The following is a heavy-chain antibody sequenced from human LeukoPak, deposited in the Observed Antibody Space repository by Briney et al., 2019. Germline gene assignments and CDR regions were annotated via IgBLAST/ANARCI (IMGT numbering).Heavy chain of an antibody. CDR1: GYTFTSYG. CDR3: ARANRMITFGGVIAEFDY. D-gene: IGHD3-16*02. Sequence: GASVTVSCKASGYTFTSYGISWVRQAPGQGLEWMGWISAYNGNTNYAQKLQGRVTMTTDTSTSTAYMELRSLRSDDTAVYYCARANRMITFGGVIAEFDYWGQGTLVTVSS. J-gene: IGHJ4*02. V-gene: IGHV1-18*04. CDR2: ISAYNGNT.